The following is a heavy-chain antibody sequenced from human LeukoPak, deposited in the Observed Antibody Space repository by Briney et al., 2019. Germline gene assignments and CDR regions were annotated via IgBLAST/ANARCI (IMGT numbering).Heavy chain of an antibody. J-gene: IGHJ4*02. Sequence: ASVTVSCTVSGYTLTELSMHWVRQAPGKGLEWMGGLDPEDGETIYAQKFQGRVTMTEDTSTDTAYMELSSLRSEDTAVYYCATDPGRGWDDYWGQGTLVTVSS. CDR3: ATDPGRGWDDY. V-gene: IGHV1-24*01. CDR1: GYTLTELS. CDR2: LDPEDGET. D-gene: IGHD1-26*01.